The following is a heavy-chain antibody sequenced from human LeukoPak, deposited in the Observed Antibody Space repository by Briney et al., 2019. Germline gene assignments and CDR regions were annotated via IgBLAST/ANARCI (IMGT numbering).Heavy chain of an antibody. CDR3: ARVVGYGSGSYYNVEYFQH. J-gene: IGHJ1*01. CDR2: IYYSGST. D-gene: IGHD3-10*01. CDR1: GGSISSSSYY. V-gene: IGHV4-39*07. Sequence: PSETLSLTCTVSGGSISSSSYYWGWIRQPPGKGLEWIGSIYYSGSTYYNPSLKSRVTISVDTSKNQFSLKLSSVTAADTAVYYCARVVGYGSGSYYNVEYFQHWGQGTLVTVSS.